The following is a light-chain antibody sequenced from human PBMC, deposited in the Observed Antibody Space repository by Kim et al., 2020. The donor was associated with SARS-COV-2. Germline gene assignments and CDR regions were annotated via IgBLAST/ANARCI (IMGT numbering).Light chain of an antibody. V-gene: IGLV6-57*03. J-gene: IGLJ2*01. Sequence: GTTVTTDADRTSGNIAHNYVQWYQPRPGSAPTIVIYEDSERPSGVPDRFSGSIDTSSSSASLTISGLKTEDEADYYCQSYDISNVIFGGGTQLTVL. CDR2: EDS. CDR1: SGNIAHNY. CDR3: QSYDISNVI.